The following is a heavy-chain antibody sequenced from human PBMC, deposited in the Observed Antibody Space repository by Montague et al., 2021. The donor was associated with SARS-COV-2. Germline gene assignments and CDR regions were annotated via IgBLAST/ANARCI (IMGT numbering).Heavy chain of an antibody. Sequence: SETLSLTCTVSGGSFSNSIYYWDCLRQPPGKGLEWVGSLYYTANTXHNPTLKSRVTIFVDTSKNEFSLKLNSVTAADMSVYYCARVGCSSNVCNWFDPWGQGTLVTVSS. CDR2: LYYTANT. D-gene: IGHD2-2*01. V-gene: IGHV4-39*01. CDR1: GGSFSNSIYY. J-gene: IGHJ5*02. CDR3: ARVGCSSNVCNWFDP.